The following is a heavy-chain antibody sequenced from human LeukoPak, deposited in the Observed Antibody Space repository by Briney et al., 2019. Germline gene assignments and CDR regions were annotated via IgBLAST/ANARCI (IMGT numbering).Heavy chain of an antibody. D-gene: IGHD3-16*02. CDR2: ISGSGGST. CDR3: AKDLLRYYDYVWGSYRPSGPDY. J-gene: IGHJ4*02. V-gene: IGHV3-23*01. CDR1: GFTFSSYA. Sequence: PGGSLRLSCAASGFTFSSYAMSWVRQAPGKGLEWVSAISGSGGSTYYADSVKGRFTISRDNSKNTLYLQMNSLRAEDTAVYYCAKDLLRYYDYVWGSYRPSGPDYWGQGTLVTVSS.